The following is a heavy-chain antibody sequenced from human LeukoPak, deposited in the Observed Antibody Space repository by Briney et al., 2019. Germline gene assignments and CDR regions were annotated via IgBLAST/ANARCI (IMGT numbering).Heavy chain of an antibody. CDR2: IKQDGSEK. CDR3: ARGRLVVAATVDY. D-gene: IGHD2-15*01. V-gene: IGHV3-7*01. Sequence: GGSLRLSCVASGFTFSSRDWMTWARRAPGKGLEWVANIKQDGSEKNYVDSVKGRFTISRDNAKNSLYLQMNSLRAEDTAVYYCARGRLVVAATVDYWGQGTLVTVSS. CDR1: GFTFSSRDW. J-gene: IGHJ4*02.